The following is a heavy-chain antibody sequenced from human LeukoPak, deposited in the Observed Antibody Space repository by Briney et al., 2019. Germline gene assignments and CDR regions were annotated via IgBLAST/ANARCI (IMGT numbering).Heavy chain of an antibody. V-gene: IGHV4-39*07. J-gene: IGHJ5*02. CDR1: GGSISSSSYY. CDR3: ARDNGDYRYRFFDP. D-gene: IGHD4-17*01. Sequence: SSETLSLTCTVSGGSISSSSYYWGWIRQPPGKGLEWIGSIYYSGSTNYNPSLKSRVTISVDTSKNQFSLKLSSVTAADTAVYYCARDNGDYRYRFFDPWGQGTLVTVSS. CDR2: IYYSGST.